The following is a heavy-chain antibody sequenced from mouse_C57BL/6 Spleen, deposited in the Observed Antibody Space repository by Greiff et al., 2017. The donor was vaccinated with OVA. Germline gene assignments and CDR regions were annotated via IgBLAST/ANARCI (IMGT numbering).Heavy chain of an antibody. J-gene: IGHJ4*01. Sequence: VQLQQPGAELVKPGASVKMSCKASGYTFTSYWITWVKQRPGQGLEWIGVIYPGSGSTNYNEKFKSKATLTVDTSSSTAYMQLSSLTSEDSAVYYCAVQVRYGSSYEAMYYWGQGTSVTVSS. CDR2: IYPGSGST. D-gene: IGHD1-1*01. CDR1: GYTFTSYW. CDR3: AVQVRYGSSYEAMYY. V-gene: IGHV1-55*01.